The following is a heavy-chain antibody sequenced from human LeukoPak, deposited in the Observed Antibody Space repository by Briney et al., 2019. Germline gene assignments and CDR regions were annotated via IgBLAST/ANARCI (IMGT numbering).Heavy chain of an antibody. CDR2: ISSSISTI. CDR3: ARHQVYRPGYSRGYFDL. D-gene: IGHD3-9*01. J-gene: IGHJ2*01. V-gene: IGHV3-48*04. CDR1: GFTLSSYS. Sequence: GGSLRLSCAASGFTLSSYSMNWVPQAPGQGREGVSYISSSISTIYYANSVKGRFTISRDNAKNSLYPQMNPLRGEDTAVYYCARHQVYRPGYSRGYFDLWGRGTLVTVSS.